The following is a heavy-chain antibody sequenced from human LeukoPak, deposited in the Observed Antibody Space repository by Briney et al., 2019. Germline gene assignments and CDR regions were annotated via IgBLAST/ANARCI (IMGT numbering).Heavy chain of an antibody. CDR3: AKGASDCSSTSCYPLDAFDI. CDR1: GFTFSSYA. CDR2: ISGSGGST. D-gene: IGHD2-2*01. V-gene: IGHV3-23*01. J-gene: IGHJ3*02. Sequence: GGSLRLSCAASGFTFSSYAMSWVRQAPGKGLEWVSAISGSGGSTYYADSVKGRFTISRDNSKNTLYLQMNSLRAKDTAVYYCAKGASDCSSTSCYPLDAFDIWGQGTMVTVSS.